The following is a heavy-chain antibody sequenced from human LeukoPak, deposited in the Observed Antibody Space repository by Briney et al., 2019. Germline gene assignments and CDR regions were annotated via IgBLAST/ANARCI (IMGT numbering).Heavy chain of an antibody. CDR3: AREVGGTPSNFDY. D-gene: IGHD1-26*01. CDR1: GGSFSGYY. CDR2: INHSGST. V-gene: IGHV4-34*01. Sequence: PSGTLSLTCAVYGGSFSGYYWSWIRRPPGKGLEWIGEINHSGSTNYNPSLKSRVTISVDTSKNQFSLKLSSVTAADTAVYYCAREVGGTPSNFDYWGQGTLVTVSS. J-gene: IGHJ4*02.